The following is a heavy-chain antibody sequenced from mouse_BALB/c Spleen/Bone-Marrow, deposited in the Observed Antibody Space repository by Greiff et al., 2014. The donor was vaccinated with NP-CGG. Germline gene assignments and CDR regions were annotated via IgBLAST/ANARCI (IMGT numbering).Heavy chain of an antibody. CDR1: GYSITSDYA. CDR3: AGYYDYRYYAMDY. J-gene: IGHJ4*01. CDR2: ISYSGST. D-gene: IGHD2-4*01. Sequence: DVKLQESGPGLVKPSQSLSLTCTVTGYSITSDYAWNWIRQFPGNKLEWMGYISYSGSTSYNPSLKSRISITRDTSKNQFFLQLNSVTTEDTATYYCAGYYDYRYYAMDYWGQGTSVTVSS. V-gene: IGHV3-2*02.